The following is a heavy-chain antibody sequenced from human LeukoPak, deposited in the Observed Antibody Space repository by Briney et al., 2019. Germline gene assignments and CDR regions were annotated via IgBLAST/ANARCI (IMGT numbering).Heavy chain of an antibody. CDR3: AIHTNVDISSFMDV. Sequence: PSETLSLTCTVSGDSFSAYYWSLIRQPPGRGLEWIGYIYSSGNTNYNPSLKSRVTISVGTSKKQHSLKLTSVTAADTAVYYCAIHTNVDISSFMDVWGKGTTVTVSS. CDR1: GDSFSAYY. D-gene: IGHD2-8*01. V-gene: IGHV4-4*09. CDR2: IYSSGNT. J-gene: IGHJ6*03.